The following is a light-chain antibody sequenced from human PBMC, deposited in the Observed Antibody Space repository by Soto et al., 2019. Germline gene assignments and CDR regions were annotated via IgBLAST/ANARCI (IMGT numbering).Light chain of an antibody. Sequence: DIPMTQSPSTLSGSVGDRVTITCRASQTISSWLAWYQEKPGKAPKLLIYKASTLKSGVPSRFSGSGSGTEFTLTISSLQPDFFAAYYCQHYNSYSEAFGEGTKVELK. J-gene: IGKJ1*01. CDR1: QTISSW. V-gene: IGKV1-5*03. CDR3: QHYNSYSEA. CDR2: KAS.